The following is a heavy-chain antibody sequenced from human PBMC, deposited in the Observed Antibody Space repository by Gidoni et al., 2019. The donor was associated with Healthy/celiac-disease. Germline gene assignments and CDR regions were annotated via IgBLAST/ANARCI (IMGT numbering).Heavy chain of an antibody. D-gene: IGHD6-19*01. Sequence: QVQLVESGGGVVQPGRSLSLSVAASGLTFSSYGLHWVRQAPGKGLEWVAVIWYDVSNKYYADSVKGRFTISRDNSKNTLYLQMNSLRAEDTAVYYCARDGQYSSGWYGMDVWGQGTTVTVSS. CDR1: GLTFSSYG. CDR2: IWYDVSNK. CDR3: ARDGQYSSGWYGMDV. J-gene: IGHJ6*02. V-gene: IGHV3-33*08.